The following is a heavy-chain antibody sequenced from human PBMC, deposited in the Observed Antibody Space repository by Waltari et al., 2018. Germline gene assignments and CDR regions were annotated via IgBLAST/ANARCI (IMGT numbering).Heavy chain of an antibody. D-gene: IGHD3-10*02. V-gene: IGHV3-53*01. J-gene: IGHJ6*02. CDR3: AREWKCPGGRCASDSYHGLDV. CDR2: ISRGEET. CDR1: GFTVNSNY. Sequence: EVQVVESGGGLIQPGGSLRLSCEVSGFTVNSNYMTWVRQAAGKGRGGVQGISRGEETNYAESGKGRVSISRDNAKKSLYLQMNSLRAEDTAVYYCAREWKCPGGRCASDSYHGLDVWGQGTTVTVSS.